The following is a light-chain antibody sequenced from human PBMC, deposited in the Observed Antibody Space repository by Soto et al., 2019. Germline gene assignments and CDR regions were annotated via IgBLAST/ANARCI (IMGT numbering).Light chain of an antibody. V-gene: IGKV1-39*01. CDR1: QTIIRY. J-gene: IGKJ3*01. CDR3: QQSYSTLFT. CDR2: AAS. Sequence: DIQMTQSPSSLSASVGDRVTITCRASQTIIRYLNWYQQKPGRAPNLLIYAASSLQSGVPSRFSGSGSGTEFPLTISSLQPEDFATYYCQQSYSTLFTFGPGTKVEIK.